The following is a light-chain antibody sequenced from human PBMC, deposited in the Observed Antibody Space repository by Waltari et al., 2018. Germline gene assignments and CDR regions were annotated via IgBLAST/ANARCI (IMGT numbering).Light chain of an antibody. CDR2: DAS. J-gene: IGKJ4*01. V-gene: IGKV1-33*01. Sequence: DIQMTQSPSSLSASVGDRVTITCQASQDISNYLNWYRQKPGKAPKLLIYDASNLETGVPSRFSGSGSWTDFTFTISSLQPEDIATYYCQQYDNLPLTFGGGTKVEIK. CDR3: QQYDNLPLT. CDR1: QDISNY.